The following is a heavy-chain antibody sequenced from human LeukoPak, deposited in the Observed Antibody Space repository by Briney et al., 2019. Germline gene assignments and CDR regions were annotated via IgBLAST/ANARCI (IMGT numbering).Heavy chain of an antibody. CDR1: GVSISSSNW. Sequence: SETLSLACAVSGVSISSSNWWSWVRQPPGKGLEWIGEIYHSGSTNYNPSLKSRVTISVDKSKNQFSLKLSSVTAADTAVYYCARALEYSSSWNFDYWGQGTLVTVSS. CDR3: ARALEYSSSWNFDY. J-gene: IGHJ4*02. V-gene: IGHV4-4*02. D-gene: IGHD6-13*01. CDR2: IYHSGST.